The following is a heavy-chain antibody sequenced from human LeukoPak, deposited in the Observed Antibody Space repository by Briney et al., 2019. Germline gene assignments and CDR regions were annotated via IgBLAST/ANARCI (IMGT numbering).Heavy chain of an antibody. J-gene: IGHJ4*02. V-gene: IGHV4-39*01. CDR1: GDSISSSNYF. CDR3: ARRSPLVAVTTAHYYDY. Sequence: KTSETLSLTCTVSGDSISSSNYFWGWIRQPPGKGLEWIGEISYSGNTYHNPSLKSRVTISMDTSKNQFSLNLNSVTASDTTVYYCARRSPLVAVTTAHYYDYWGPGTLVTVSS. D-gene: IGHD2-21*02. CDR2: ISYSGNT.